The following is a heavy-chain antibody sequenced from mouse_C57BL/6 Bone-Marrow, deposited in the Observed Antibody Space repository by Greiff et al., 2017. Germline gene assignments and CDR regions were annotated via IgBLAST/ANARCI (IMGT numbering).Heavy chain of an antibody. V-gene: IGHV2-6-1*01. J-gene: IGHJ4*01. CDR3: ARQGITTVERDYYAMDY. Sequence: VQVVESGPGLVAPSQSLSITCTVSGFSLTSYGVHWVRQPPGKGLEWLVVIWSDGSTTYTSALKSRLSISKDNSKSQVFLKMNSLQTDDTAMYYCARQGITTVERDYYAMDYWGQGTSVTVSS. CDR1: GFSLTSYG. CDR2: IWSDGST. D-gene: IGHD1-1*01.